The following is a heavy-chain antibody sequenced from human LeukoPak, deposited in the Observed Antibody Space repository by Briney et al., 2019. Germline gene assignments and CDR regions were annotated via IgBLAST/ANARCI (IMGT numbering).Heavy chain of an antibody. V-gene: IGHV4-34*01. Sequence: PSETLSLTCAVCGGSFSGYYWSWIRQPPGKGLEWIGEINHSGSTNYNPSLKSRVTISVDTSKNQFSLKLSSVTAADTAVYYCASAPRYSSSWYDYWGQGTLVTVSS. CDR2: INHSGST. D-gene: IGHD6-13*01. CDR1: GGSFSGYY. CDR3: ASAPRYSSSWYDY. J-gene: IGHJ4*02.